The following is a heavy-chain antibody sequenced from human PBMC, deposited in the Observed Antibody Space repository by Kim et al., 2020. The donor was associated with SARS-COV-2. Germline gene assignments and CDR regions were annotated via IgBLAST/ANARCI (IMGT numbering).Heavy chain of an antibody. CDR2: INHSGST. D-gene: IGHD5-18*01. CDR3: ARASYGSPRDVSAYGMDV. CDR1: GGSFSGYY. V-gene: IGHV4-34*01. Sequence: SETLSLTCAVYGGSFSGYYWSWIRQPPGKGLEWIGEINHSGSTNYNPSLKSRVTISVDTSKNQFSLKLSSVTAADTAVYYCARASYGSPRDVSAYGMDVWGQGTTVTVSS. J-gene: IGHJ6*02.